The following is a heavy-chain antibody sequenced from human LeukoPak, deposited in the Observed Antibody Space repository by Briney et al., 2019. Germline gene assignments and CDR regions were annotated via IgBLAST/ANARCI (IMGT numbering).Heavy chain of an antibody. J-gene: IGHJ4*02. CDR2: INAGNGNT. CDR3: ARGRRFLEWLLYY. Sequence: ASVKVSCKASGYTFTSYAMHWVRQAPGQRLEWMGWINAGNGNTKYSQKFQGRVTITRDTSASTAYMGLSSLRSEDTAVYYCARGRRFLEWLLYYWGQGTLVTVSS. D-gene: IGHD3-3*01. V-gene: IGHV1-3*01. CDR1: GYTFTSYA.